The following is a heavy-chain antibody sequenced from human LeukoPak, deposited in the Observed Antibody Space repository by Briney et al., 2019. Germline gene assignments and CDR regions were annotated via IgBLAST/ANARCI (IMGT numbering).Heavy chain of an antibody. D-gene: IGHD2-15*01. CDR2: ISWNSGSI. CDR1: GFTFDDYA. J-gene: IGHJ4*02. CDR3: AREDSCYDY. Sequence: PGRSLRLSCAASGFTFDDYAMHWVRQAPGKGLEWVSGISWNSGSIGYADSVKGRFTISRDNAKNSLYLQMNSLRAEDTALYYCAREDSCYDYWGQGTLVTVSS. V-gene: IGHV3-9*01.